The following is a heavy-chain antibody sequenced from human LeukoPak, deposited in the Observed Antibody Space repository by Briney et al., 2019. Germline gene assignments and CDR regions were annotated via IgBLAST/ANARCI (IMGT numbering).Heavy chain of an antibody. CDR1: GYTFTNYG. CDR3: ARDKSPHYYDSSGYWFDP. CDR2: IIPIFGTA. V-gene: IGHV1-69*13. D-gene: IGHD3-22*01. Sequence: AASVKVSCKASGYTFTNYGISWVRQAPGQGLEWMGGIIPIFGTANYAQKFQGRVTITADESTSTAYMELSSLRSEDTAVYYCARDKSPHYYDSSGYWFDPWGQGTLVTVSS. J-gene: IGHJ5*02.